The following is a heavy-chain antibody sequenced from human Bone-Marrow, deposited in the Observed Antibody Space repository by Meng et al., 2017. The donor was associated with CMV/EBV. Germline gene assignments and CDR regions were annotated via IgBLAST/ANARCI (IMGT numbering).Heavy chain of an antibody. CDR3: ARESPVARPDY. D-gene: IGHD2-15*01. J-gene: IGHJ4*02. Sequence: GESLKISCAASGFTFSSYSMNWVRQAPGKGLEWVSSISSSSSYIYYADSVKGRFTISRDNAKNSLYLQMNSLRAEDTAVYYCARESPVARPDYWGQGTLVTFSS. V-gene: IGHV3-21*01. CDR1: GFTFSSYS. CDR2: ISSSSSYI.